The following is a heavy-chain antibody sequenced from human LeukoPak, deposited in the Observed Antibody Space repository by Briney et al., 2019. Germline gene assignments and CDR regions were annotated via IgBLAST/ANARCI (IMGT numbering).Heavy chain of an antibody. CDR3: AREYTSSSTAFDI. CDR2: ISHRGNT. J-gene: IGHJ3*02. D-gene: IGHD6-6*01. CDR1: GGSFSGFY. Sequence: SETLSLTCAVYGGSFSGFYWSWIRQPPGKGLEWIGEISHRGNTNYNPSLKSRVTISLDTSTNHFSLKLSSVTAADTAVYYCAREYTSSSTAFDIWGQGTMVTVSS. V-gene: IGHV4-34*01.